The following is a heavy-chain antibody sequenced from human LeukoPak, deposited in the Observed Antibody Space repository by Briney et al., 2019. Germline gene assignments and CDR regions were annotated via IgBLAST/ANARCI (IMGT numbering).Heavy chain of an antibody. CDR2: IYWNDDK. Sequence: SGPTLVNPTQTLTLTCTFSGFSLSTSGVAVGWIRQPPGKALEWLALIYWNDDKRYSPSLKSRLTIAKDTSKNQVVLTMTNMDPVDTATYYCAHRNYKLLSYWFDPWGQGTLVTVSS. CDR3: AHRNYKLLSYWFDP. V-gene: IGHV2-5*01. CDR1: GFSLSTSGVA. J-gene: IGHJ5*02. D-gene: IGHD2-2*01.